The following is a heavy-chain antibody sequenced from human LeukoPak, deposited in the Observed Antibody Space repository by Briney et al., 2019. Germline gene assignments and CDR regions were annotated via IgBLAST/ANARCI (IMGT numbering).Heavy chain of an antibody. V-gene: IGHV1-46*01. Sequence: ASVKVSCKASGYTFGTFYIHWVRQAPGQGLEWMGIINPSGGSTSYAQKFQGRITMTRDMSTSTVYMEMSSLRSEDTAVYYCARDIVIVPAGTYAVASYYYYYMDVWGKGTTVTVSS. D-gene: IGHD2-2*01. CDR2: INPSGGST. CDR1: GYTFGTFY. CDR3: ARDIVIVPAGTYAVASYYYYYMDV. J-gene: IGHJ6*03.